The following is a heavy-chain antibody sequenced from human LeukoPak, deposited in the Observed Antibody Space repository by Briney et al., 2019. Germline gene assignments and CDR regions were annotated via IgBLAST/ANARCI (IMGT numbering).Heavy chain of an antibody. Sequence: GGSLRLSCAASGFSFSSYEMNWVRQAPGKGLEWVSYISASGTTIYYADSVKGRFTISRDNAEKSLYLQMNSLRAEDTAVYYCARDTVNGPFVISLDYWGQGALVTVSS. CDR3: ARDTVNGPFVISLDY. CDR1: GFSFSSYE. D-gene: IGHD2-8*01. CDR2: ISASGTTI. J-gene: IGHJ4*02. V-gene: IGHV3-48*03.